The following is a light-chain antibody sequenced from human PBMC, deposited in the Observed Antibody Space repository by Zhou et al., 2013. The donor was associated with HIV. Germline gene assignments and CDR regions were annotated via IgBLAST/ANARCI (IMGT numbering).Light chain of an antibody. CDR2: TAS. CDR1: ESITSH. V-gene: IGKV1-39*01. J-gene: IGKJ1*01. Sequence: DIQLTQSPSSLSASVGDRVTLTCRASESITSHLNWFQQKPGKAPKLLIYTASTLQSGVPSRFSGSGSGTDFTLTISCLQSEDFATYYCQQYYSYPVTFGQGTKVEIK. CDR3: QQYYSYPVT.